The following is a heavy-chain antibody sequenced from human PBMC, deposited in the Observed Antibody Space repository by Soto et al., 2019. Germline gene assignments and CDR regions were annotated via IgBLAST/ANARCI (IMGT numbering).Heavy chain of an antibody. CDR2: IDYYGST. CDR3: ARYFDWPSRFDI. J-gene: IGHJ3*02. D-gene: IGHD3-9*01. V-gene: IGHV4-59*01. CDR1: GGPISGDN. Sequence: SETLSLSWTVWGGPISGDNWCWIRQPPGKRLDWIGYIDYYGSTNYNPSLKRRVTISVDTSKKQFSLNLGSVTAADTAIYYCARYFDWPSRFDIWGPGTMVT.